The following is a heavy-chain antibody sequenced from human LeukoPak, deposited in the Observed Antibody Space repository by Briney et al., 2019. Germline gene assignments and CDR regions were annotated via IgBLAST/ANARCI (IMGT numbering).Heavy chain of an antibody. Sequence: SETLSLSCAVYGESFNTYYWTWIRQPPGKGLEWIGEINRSGSINYNPSLKSRVTISVDTSKNQFSLKLSSVTAADTAVYYCAGAPLGYCSSTSCYPNWFDPWGQGTLVTVSS. CDR1: GESFNTYY. D-gene: IGHD2-2*01. J-gene: IGHJ5*02. CDR2: INRSGSI. V-gene: IGHV4-34*01. CDR3: AGAPLGYCSSTSCYPNWFDP.